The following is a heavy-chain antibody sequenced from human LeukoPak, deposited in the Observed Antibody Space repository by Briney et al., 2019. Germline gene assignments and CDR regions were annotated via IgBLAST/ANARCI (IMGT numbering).Heavy chain of an antibody. CDR3: TTLGYHLDS. CDR1: GFTFSIYA. J-gene: IGHJ4*02. Sequence: GGSLRLSCTASGFTFSIYAMNWVRQAPGKGPEWVAYFAGSDSSKYYADSVRGRFTISRDNAKKSLYLQMSSLRAEDTALYYCTTLGYHLDSWGQGTLVTVSS. CDR2: FAGSDSSK. V-gene: IGHV3-48*03. D-gene: IGHD3-22*01.